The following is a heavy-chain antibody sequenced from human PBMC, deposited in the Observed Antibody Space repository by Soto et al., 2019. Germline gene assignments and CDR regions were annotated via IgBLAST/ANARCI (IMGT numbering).Heavy chain of an antibody. D-gene: IGHD6-13*01. CDR2: IIPIFGTA. V-gene: IGHV1-69*01. CDR3: ARSTLQQLATYYGMDV. Sequence: QVQLVQSGAEVKKPGSSVKVSCKASGGTFSSYAISWVRQAPGQGLEWMGGIIPIFGTANYAQKFQGRVTITADESTSTAYMDLSSLRSEDTAVYYCARSTLQQLATYYGMDVWGQGTTVTVSS. J-gene: IGHJ6*02. CDR1: GGTFSSYA.